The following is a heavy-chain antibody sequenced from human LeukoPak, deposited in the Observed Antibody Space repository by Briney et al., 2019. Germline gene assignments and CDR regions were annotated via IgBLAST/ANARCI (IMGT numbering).Heavy chain of an antibody. J-gene: IGHJ5*02. Sequence: GASVKVSCKASGYTFTSYYMHWVRQAPGQGLEWMGIINPSGGSTSYAQKFQGRVTMTRDTSTSTVYMELSSLRSEDTAVYYCARVNVASYDFWSGYFPGSDWFDPWGQGTLVTVSS. CDR2: INPSGGST. V-gene: IGHV1-46*01. CDR1: GYTFTSYY. D-gene: IGHD3-3*01. CDR3: ARVNVASYDFWSGYFPGSDWFDP.